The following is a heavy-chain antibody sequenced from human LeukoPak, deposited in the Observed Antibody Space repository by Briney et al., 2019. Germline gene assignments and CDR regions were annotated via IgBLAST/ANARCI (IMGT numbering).Heavy chain of an antibody. CDR2: ISYDGSNK. CDR1: GFTFSSYA. J-gene: IGHJ5*02. D-gene: IGHD1-7*01. Sequence: GGSLRLSCAASGFTFSSYAMHWVRQAPGKGLEWVAVISYDGSNKYYADSVKGRFTISRDNSKNTLYLQMNSLRAEDTAVYYCARGDWNSNWFDPWGQGTLVTVSS. CDR3: ARGDWNSNWFDP. V-gene: IGHV3-30*04.